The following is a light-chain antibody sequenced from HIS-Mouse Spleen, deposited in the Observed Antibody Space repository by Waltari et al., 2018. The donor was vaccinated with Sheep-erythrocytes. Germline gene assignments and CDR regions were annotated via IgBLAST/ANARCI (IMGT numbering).Light chain of an antibody. CDR3: CSYAGSSTPWV. CDR1: SSDVGSYNL. Sequence: QSALTQPASVSGSPGQSITISCTGTSSDVGSYNLFSWYQQHPGKAPKLMIYEGSKRPSGVSNRFSGSKSGNTASLTISGLQAEDEADYYCCSYAGSSTPWVFGGGTK. J-gene: IGLJ3*02. CDR2: EGS. V-gene: IGLV2-23*01.